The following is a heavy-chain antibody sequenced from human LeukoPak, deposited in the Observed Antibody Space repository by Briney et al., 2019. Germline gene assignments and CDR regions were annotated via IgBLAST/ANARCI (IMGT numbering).Heavy chain of an antibody. Sequence: GASVKVSCKASGYTFTGYYMHWVRQAPGQGLEWMGWISAYNGKTKYVQNLQGRVTMTTDTSTSTAYMELRSLRSDDTAVYYCARNGDGYGGDYFDYWGQGTLVTVSS. D-gene: IGHD5-24*01. CDR3: ARNGDGYGGDYFDY. V-gene: IGHV1-18*04. CDR1: GYTFTGYY. CDR2: ISAYNGKT. J-gene: IGHJ4*02.